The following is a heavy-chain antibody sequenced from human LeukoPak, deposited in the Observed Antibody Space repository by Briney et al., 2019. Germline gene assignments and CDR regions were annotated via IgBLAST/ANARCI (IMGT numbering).Heavy chain of an antibody. Sequence: PSETLSLTCAVSGGSISGSSYYWGWIRQPPGKGLEWIGSIYSGSTYYNPSLKSRLTISVDTSKNQFSLKLSSVTAADTAVYYCAGSDSSGYYLGPNPYYFDYWGQGTLVTVSS. CDR1: GGSISGSSYY. CDR3: AGSDSSGYYLGPNPYYFDY. CDR2: IYSGST. J-gene: IGHJ4*02. V-gene: IGHV4-39*01. D-gene: IGHD3-22*01.